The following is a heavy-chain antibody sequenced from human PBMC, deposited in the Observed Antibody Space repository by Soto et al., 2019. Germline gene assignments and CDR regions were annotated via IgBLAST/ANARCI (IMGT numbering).Heavy chain of an antibody. D-gene: IGHD5-18*01. CDR3: ARAYSYGSIYYYYMDV. Sequence: PGGSLRLSCAASGFTFSDYYMSWIRQAPGKGLEWVSYISSSGSTIYYADSVKGRFTISRDNAKNSLYLQMNSLRAEDTAVYYCARAYSYGSIYYYYMDVWGKGTTVTVSS. J-gene: IGHJ6*03. CDR1: GFTFSDYY. CDR2: ISSSGSTI. V-gene: IGHV3-11*01.